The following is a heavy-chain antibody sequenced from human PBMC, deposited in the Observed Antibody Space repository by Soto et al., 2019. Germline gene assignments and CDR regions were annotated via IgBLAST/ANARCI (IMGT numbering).Heavy chain of an antibody. CDR2: IYHSGST. CDR1: GGSISSGGYS. V-gene: IGHV4-30-2*01. Sequence: PSETLSLTCAVSGGSISSGGYSWSWIRQPPGKGLEWIGYIYHSGSTYYNPSLKSRVTISVDRSKNQFSLKLSSVTAADTAVYYCARYGPRDDILTVDWGQGTLVTVSS. CDR3: ARYGPRDDILTVD. J-gene: IGHJ4*02. D-gene: IGHD3-9*01.